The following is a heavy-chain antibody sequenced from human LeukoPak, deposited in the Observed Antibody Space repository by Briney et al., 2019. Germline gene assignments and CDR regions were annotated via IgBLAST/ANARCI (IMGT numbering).Heavy chain of an antibody. CDR1: GGSFSGYY. Sequence: PSETLSLTCAVYGGSFSGYYWGWIRQPPGKGLEWIGSIYYSGSTYYNPSLKSRVTISVDTSKNQFSLNLSSVTAADTAVYYCANTDYYYYYMDVWGKGTTVTVSS. CDR3: ANTDYYYYYMDV. D-gene: IGHD2-2*02. J-gene: IGHJ6*03. CDR2: IYYSGST. V-gene: IGHV4-34*01.